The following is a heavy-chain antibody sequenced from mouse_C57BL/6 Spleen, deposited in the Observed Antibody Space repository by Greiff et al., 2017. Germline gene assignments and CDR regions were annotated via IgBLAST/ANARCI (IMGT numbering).Heavy chain of an antibody. D-gene: IGHD3-3*01. Sequence: EVKLMESGPGLVKPSQSLSLTCSVTGYSITSGYYWNWIRQFPGNKLEWMGYISYDGSNNYNPSLKNRISITRDTSKNQFFLKLNSVTTEDTATXYCARGGDHPDAMDYWGQGTSVTVSS. V-gene: IGHV3-6*01. CDR3: ARGGDHPDAMDY. J-gene: IGHJ4*01. CDR2: ISYDGSN. CDR1: GYSITSGYY.